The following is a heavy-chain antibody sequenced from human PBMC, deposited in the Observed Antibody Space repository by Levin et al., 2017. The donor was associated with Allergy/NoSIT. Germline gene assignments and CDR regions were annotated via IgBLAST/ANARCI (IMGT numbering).Heavy chain of an antibody. CDR1: XNRYRMPG. D-gene: IGHD3-10*01. Sequence: GESLKISCKGXXNRYRMPGVGGRRRLQRKGLEWMGIIYPGDSDTRYSPSFQGQVTISADKSISTAYLQWSSLKASDTAMYYCARRITSFEVFDYWGQGTLVTVSS. J-gene: IGHJ4*02. CDR3: ARRITSFEVFDY. V-gene: IGHV5-51*01. CDR2: IYPGDSDT.